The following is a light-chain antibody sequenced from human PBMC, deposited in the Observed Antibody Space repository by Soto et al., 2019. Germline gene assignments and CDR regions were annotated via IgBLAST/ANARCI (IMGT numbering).Light chain of an antibody. CDR3: SLYTSENTYV. J-gene: IGLJ1*01. Sequence: QSVLTQPASVSWSPRQSITISCTGTSTDFVSYNRVSWYQQPPGTAPKLIIYKASNRPSGVPDRFSGFKSGNTASLTISGLQAADEADYYCSLYTSENTYVFGTGTKVTV. CDR2: KAS. CDR1: STDFVSYNR. V-gene: IGLV2-18*01.